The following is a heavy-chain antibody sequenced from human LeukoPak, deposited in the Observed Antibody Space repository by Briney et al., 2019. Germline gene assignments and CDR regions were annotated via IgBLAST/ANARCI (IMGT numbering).Heavy chain of an antibody. CDR1: GFTFSSYA. J-gene: IGHJ4*02. Sequence: QPGGSLRLSCAASGFTFSSYAMHWVRQAPGKGLEWVAVISYDGSNKYYADSVKGRFTISRDNSKNTLYLQMNSLRAEDTAVYYCARGHQVAARPVDYWGQGTLVTVSS. D-gene: IGHD6-6*01. CDR3: ARGHQVAARPVDY. CDR2: ISYDGSNK. V-gene: IGHV3-30-3*01.